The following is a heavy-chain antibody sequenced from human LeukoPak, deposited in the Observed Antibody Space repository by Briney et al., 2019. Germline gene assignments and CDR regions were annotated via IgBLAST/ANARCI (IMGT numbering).Heavy chain of an antibody. J-gene: IGHJ4*02. CDR2: IYYSGST. V-gene: IGHV4-30-4*01. CDR1: GGSISSGDYY. CDR3: ARAGGRGVSPDY. Sequence: SQTLSLTCTVSGGSISSGDYYWSWIRQPPGKGLEWIGYIYYSGSTYYNPSLKSRVTISVDTSKNQFSLKLSSVTAADTAVYYCARAGGRGVSPDYWGQGTLVTVSS. D-gene: IGHD3-16*01.